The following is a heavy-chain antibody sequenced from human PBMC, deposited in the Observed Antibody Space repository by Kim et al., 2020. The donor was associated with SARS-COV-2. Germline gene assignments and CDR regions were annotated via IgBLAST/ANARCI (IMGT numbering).Heavy chain of an antibody. CDR3: ARDRSVVAKDAFDI. Sequence: GGSLRLSCAASGFTFSSYSMNWVRQAPGKGLEWVSSISSSSSYIYYADSVKGRFTISRDNAKNSLYLQMNSLRAEDTAVYYCARDRSVVAKDAFDIWGQGTMVTVSS. V-gene: IGHV3-21*01. CDR2: ISSSSSYI. J-gene: IGHJ3*02. CDR1: GFTFSSYS. D-gene: IGHD5-12*01.